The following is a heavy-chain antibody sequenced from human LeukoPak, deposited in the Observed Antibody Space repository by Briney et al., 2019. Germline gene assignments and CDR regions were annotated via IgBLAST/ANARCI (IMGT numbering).Heavy chain of an antibody. J-gene: IGHJ4*02. D-gene: IGHD6-13*01. V-gene: IGHV3-23*01. CDR2: ISASGGST. CDR3: AKDRVGNSWPYYFDY. Sequence: PGGSLRLSCAASGLTFSSYAMNWARQAPGKGLEWVSSISASGGSTYYADSVKGRFTISRDNSKSTLYLQMNSLRAEDTAVYYCAKDRVGNSWPYYFDYWGQGTLVTVSS. CDR1: GLTFSSYA.